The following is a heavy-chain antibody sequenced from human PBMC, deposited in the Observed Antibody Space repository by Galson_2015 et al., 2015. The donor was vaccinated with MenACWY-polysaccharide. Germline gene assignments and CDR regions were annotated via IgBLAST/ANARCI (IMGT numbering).Heavy chain of an antibody. V-gene: IGHV3-7*01. D-gene: IGHD3-16*01. J-gene: IGHJ4*02. CDR1: GFTFTNYY. CDR2: IKQHGNDK. CDR3: ARRAVGDFGL. Sequence: SLRLSCAASGFTFTNYYMGWVRQAPGKGLEWVANIKQHGNDKYYVDSVKGRFTVSRDNAKNSVYLQMNSLRAEDTAVYFCARRAVGDFGLWGQGTLVTVAS.